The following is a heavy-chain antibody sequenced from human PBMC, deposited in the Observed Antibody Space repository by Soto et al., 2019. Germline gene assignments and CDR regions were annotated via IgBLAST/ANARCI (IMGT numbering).Heavy chain of an antibody. CDR2: ISYDGSEK. CDR1: GFTFNFYG. V-gene: IGHV3-30*18. CDR3: AKERRYSFDALDL. Sequence: GGSLRLSCDASGFTFNFYGMHWVRQVPGKGLEWVAVISYDGSEKYYADSVRGRFTISRDNTKNTVWLQMNSLRGEDTAVYYCAKERRYSFDALDLWGQGTLVTVSS. D-gene: IGHD5-18*01. J-gene: IGHJ3*01.